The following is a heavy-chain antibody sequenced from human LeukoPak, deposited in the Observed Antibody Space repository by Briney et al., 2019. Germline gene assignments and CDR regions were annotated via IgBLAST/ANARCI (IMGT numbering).Heavy chain of an antibody. CDR3: SKNKGWSLVINYFDY. V-gene: IGHV3-30*18. D-gene: IGHD3-10*01. CDR2: ISYDGSNK. Sequence: GGSLRLSCAASGFTFSSYGMHWVRQAPGKGLEWVAVISYDGSNKYYADSVKGRFTISRDNSKNTLYLQMNSLRAEDTAVYYWSKNKGWSLVINYFDYWGQGTLVTVSS. CDR1: GFTFSSYG. J-gene: IGHJ4*02.